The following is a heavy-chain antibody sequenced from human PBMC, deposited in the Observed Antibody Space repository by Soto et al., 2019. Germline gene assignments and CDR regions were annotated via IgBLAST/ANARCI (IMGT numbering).Heavy chain of an antibody. CDR1: GFTFSSYW. D-gene: IGHD6-13*01. CDR2: IKQDGSEK. Sequence: PGGSLRLSCAASGFTFSSYWMSWVRQAPGKGLEWVANIKQDGSEKYYVDSVKGRFTISRDNAKNSLYLQMNSLRAEDTAVYYCARWSIAAATTKRDYYYYGMDVWGQGTTVTVS. CDR3: ARWSIAAATTKRDYYYYGMDV. J-gene: IGHJ6*02. V-gene: IGHV3-7*01.